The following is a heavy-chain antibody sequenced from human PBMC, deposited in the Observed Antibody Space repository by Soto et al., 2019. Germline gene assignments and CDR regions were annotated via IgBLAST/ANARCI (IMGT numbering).Heavy chain of an antibody. CDR2: IYSSGSST. D-gene: IGHD2-2*01. J-gene: IGHJ4*02. V-gene: IGHV3-23*05. CDR1: GITFSSYA. Sequence: TGGSLRLSCAASGITFSSYAMSWVRQAPGKGLEWVSSIYSSGSSTYYADSVKGRFTISRDNSKSTLYLQMNSLRPEDTAVYYCAKVALWSTSSWDDYWGQGTLVTVSS. CDR3: AKVALWSTSSWDDY.